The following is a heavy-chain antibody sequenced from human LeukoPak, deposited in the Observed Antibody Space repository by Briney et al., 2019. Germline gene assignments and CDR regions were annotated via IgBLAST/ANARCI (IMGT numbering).Heavy chain of an antibody. D-gene: IGHD3-10*01. CDR2: INHSGST. J-gene: IGHJ6*03. CDR3: ARRRGLYYYYYYMDV. CDR1: GGSFSGYY. V-gene: IGHV4-34*01. Sequence: SETLSLTCAVYGGSFSGYYWSWIRQPPGKGLEWIGEINHSGSTNYNPSLKSRVTISVDTSKNQFSLKLSSVTAADTAVYYCARRRGLYYYYYYMDVWGRGTTVTISS.